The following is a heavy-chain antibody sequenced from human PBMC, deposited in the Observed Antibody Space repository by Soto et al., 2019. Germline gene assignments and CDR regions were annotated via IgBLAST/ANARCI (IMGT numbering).Heavy chain of an antibody. CDR3: ARELSNSPDYLDY. V-gene: IGHV4-30-4*01. CDR1: GGSISSDDYY. CDR2: IYYSGRT. Sequence: PSETLSLTCTVSGGSISSDDYYWSWIRQPPGKGLEWIGYIYYSGRTAYNPSLKSRLIISIDTSKNQFSLNLNSVSGADTAVYYCARELSNSPDYLDYWGQGTLVTVYS. D-gene: IGHD6-6*01. J-gene: IGHJ4*02.